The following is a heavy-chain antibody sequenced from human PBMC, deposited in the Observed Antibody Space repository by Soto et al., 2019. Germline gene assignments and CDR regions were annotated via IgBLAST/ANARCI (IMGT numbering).Heavy chain of an antibody. CDR3: ATRNLGYCSGGNCYRLDY. CDR1: GFSFSNYD. CDR2: IWFDGGKN. J-gene: IGHJ4*02. D-gene: IGHD2-15*01. Sequence: GSLRLSCAASGFSFSNYDIHWVRQAPGKGLEWVAVIWFDGGKNYYADSVKGRFTMSRDNPKNTLYLQMNSLRVEDTAVYYCATRNLGYCSGGNCYRLDYWGQGTLVTVSP. V-gene: IGHV3-33*01.